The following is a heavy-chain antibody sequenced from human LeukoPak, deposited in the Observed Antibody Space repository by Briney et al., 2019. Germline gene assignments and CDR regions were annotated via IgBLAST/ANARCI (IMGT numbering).Heavy chain of an antibody. CDR1: GFNFNNYG. CDR2: ISGSGGGST. D-gene: IGHD6-13*01. CDR3: AKDGYSSSRYALLNYFDY. V-gene: IGHV3-23*01. Sequence: GGSLRLSCAASGFNFNNYGMSWVRQAPGKGLEWVSGISGSGGGSTYYADSVKGRFTISRDNSKNTLYLQMNSLRAEDTAVYYCAKDGYSSSRYALLNYFDYWGQGTLVTVSS. J-gene: IGHJ4*02.